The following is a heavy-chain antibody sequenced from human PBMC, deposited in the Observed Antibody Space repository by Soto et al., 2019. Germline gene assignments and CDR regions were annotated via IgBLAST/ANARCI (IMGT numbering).Heavy chain of an antibody. CDR3: ARTPYDVWSGYFDY. J-gene: IGHJ4*02. D-gene: IGHD3-3*01. CDR2: ISYDGSNK. V-gene: IGHV3-30*04. CDR1: GFTFSSYA. Sequence: GGSLRLSCAASGFTFSSYAMHWVRQAPGKGLEWVAVISYDGSNKYYADSVKGRFTISRDNSKNTLYLQMNSLRAEDTAVYYCARTPYDVWSGYFDYWGQGTLVTVSS.